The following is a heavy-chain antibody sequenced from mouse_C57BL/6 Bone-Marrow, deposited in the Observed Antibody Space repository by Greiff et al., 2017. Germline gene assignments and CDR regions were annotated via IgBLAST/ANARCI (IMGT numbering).Heavy chain of an antibody. J-gene: IGHJ1*03. CDR2: ISNLAYSI. Sequence: EVKVVESGGGLVQPGGSLKLSCAASGFTFSDYGMAWVRQAPRKGPEWVAFISNLAYSIYYADTVTGRFTISRENAKNTLYLEMSSLRSEDTAMYYCARRSFTTVVGDWYFDVWGTGTTVTVSS. CDR3: ARRSFTTVVGDWYFDV. D-gene: IGHD1-1*01. CDR1: GFTFSDYG. V-gene: IGHV5-15*01.